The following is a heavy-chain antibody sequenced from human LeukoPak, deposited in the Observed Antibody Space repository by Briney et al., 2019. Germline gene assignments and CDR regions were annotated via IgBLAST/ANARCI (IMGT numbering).Heavy chain of an antibody. Sequence: GGSLRLSCAASGFTFSSYGMSWVRQAPEKGLEWVSGISGSGSSTNYADSVKGRFTISRDNSKNTLYLQMNSLRAEDTAVYYCAREVGATGYWGQGTLVTVSS. CDR3: AREVGATGY. D-gene: IGHD1-26*01. CDR2: ISGSGSST. V-gene: IGHV3-23*01. CDR1: GFTFSSYG. J-gene: IGHJ4*02.